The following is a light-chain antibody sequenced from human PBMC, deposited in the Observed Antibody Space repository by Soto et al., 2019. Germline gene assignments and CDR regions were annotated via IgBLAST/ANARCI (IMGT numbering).Light chain of an antibody. J-gene: IGKJ1*01. CDR3: QQYSSYRT. CDR1: QSISAW. Sequence: DIQMTQSPSTLSASVGDRVTITCRASQSISAWLAWYQQKPGKAPKLLIYDASILESGVPSRFGGSGSGTEFSLTISSLQPDDFATYPCQQYSSYRTFGQGTKVEIK. CDR2: DAS. V-gene: IGKV1-5*01.